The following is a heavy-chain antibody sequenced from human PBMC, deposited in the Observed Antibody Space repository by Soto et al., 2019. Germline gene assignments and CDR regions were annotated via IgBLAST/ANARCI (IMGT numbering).Heavy chain of an antibody. Sequence: ASVKVSCKASGYTFTSYGISWVRQAPGQGLERMGWISAYNGNTNYAQKLQGRVTMTTDTSTSTAYMELRSLRSDDTAVYYCARDLYSSGWYDKVNYYYGMDVWGQGTTVTVSS. D-gene: IGHD6-19*01. V-gene: IGHV1-18*01. CDR2: ISAYNGNT. CDR1: GYTFTSYG. CDR3: ARDLYSSGWYDKVNYYYGMDV. J-gene: IGHJ6*02.